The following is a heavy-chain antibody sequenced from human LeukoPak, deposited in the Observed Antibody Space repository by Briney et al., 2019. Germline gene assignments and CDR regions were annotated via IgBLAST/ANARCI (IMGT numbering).Heavy chain of an antibody. CDR3: TSNLYCSTSSCYTLDN. Sequence: GGSLRLSCAASGFTFSNGWMSWVRQAPGKGLEWVGRIKSKSERGTTDYAAPVKGRFTITRDGSTNTVYLHMNSLKTEDTAVYFCTSNLYCSTSSCYTLDNWGQGTLVAVSP. J-gene: IGHJ4*02. CDR1: GFTFSNGW. V-gene: IGHV3-15*01. D-gene: IGHD2-2*02. CDR2: IKSKSERGTT.